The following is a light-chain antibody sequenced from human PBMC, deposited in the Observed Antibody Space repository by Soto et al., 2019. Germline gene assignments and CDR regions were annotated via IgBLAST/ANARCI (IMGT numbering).Light chain of an antibody. CDR3: SSYTISTLVV. J-gene: IGLJ2*01. CDR2: DVS. CDR1: SSDVGGYNY. V-gene: IGLV2-14*01. Sequence: QSALTQPASVSGSPGQSITISCTGTSSDVGGYNYVSWYQQHPGKAPKLMIYDVSNRPSGVSNRFFGSKSGNTASLTISGLQAEDEADYYCSSYTISTLVVFGGGTKVTVL.